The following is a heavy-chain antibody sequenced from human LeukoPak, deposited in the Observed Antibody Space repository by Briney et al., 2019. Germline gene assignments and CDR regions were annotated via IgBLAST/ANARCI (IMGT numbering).Heavy chain of an antibody. CDR1: GGSSSGYY. V-gene: IGHV4-34*01. CDR3: ARCYYDSSGYIDY. CDR2: INHSGST. D-gene: IGHD3-22*01. J-gene: IGHJ4*02. Sequence: SETLSLTCAVYGGSSSGYYWSWIRQPPGKGLEWIGEINHSGSTNYNPSLKSRVTISVDTSKNQFSLKLSSVTAADTAVYYCARCYYDSSGYIDYWGQGTLVTVSS.